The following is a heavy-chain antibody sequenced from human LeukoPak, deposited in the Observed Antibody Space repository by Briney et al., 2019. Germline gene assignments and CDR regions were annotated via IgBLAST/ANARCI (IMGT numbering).Heavy chain of an antibody. CDR2: IYHSGST. CDR1: GYSISSGYY. D-gene: IGHD6-19*01. Sequence: SETLSLTCTVSGYSISSGYYWGRIRQPPGKGLEWIGSIYHSGSTYYNPSLKSRVTISVDTSKNQFSLKLSSVTAADTAVYYCARCIAVAGTGEFDPWGQGTLVTVSS. V-gene: IGHV4-38-2*02. J-gene: IGHJ5*02. CDR3: ARCIAVAGTGEFDP.